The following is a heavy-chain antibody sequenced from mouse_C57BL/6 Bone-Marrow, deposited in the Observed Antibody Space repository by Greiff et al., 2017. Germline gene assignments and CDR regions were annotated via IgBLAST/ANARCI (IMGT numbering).Heavy chain of an antibody. V-gene: IGHV1-55*01. CDR2: IYPGSGST. CDR1: GYTFTSYW. CDR3: ARGRVITTVVATYYYAMDY. Sequence: QVQLQQPGAELVKPGASVKMSCKASGYTFTSYWITWVKQRPGQGLEWIGDIYPGSGSTNYNEKFKSKATLTVDTSSSTAYRQLRSLTSEDSAVYYGARGRVITTVVATYYYAMDYWGEGTSATGS. D-gene: IGHD1-1*01. J-gene: IGHJ4*01.